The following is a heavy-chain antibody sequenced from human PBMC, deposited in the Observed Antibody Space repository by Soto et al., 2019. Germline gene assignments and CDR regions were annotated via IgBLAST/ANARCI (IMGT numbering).Heavy chain of an antibody. J-gene: IGHJ6*02. D-gene: IGHD6-19*01. CDR3: AHRQAGPPFDYYYGMDV. Sequence: ESGPTLVNPTQTLTLTCTFSGFSLSTSGVGVGWIRQPPGKALEWLALIYWNDDKRYSPSLKSRLTITKDTSKNQVVLTMTNMDPVDTATYYCAHRQAGPPFDYYYGMDVWGQGTTVTVSS. CDR2: IYWNDDK. CDR1: GFSLSTSGVG. V-gene: IGHV2-5*01.